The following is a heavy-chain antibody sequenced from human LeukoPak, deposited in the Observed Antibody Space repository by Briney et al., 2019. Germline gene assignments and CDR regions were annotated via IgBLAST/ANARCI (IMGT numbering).Heavy chain of an antibody. CDR1: GYTPRSYA. CDR3: AKDPFDY. J-gene: IGHJ4*02. Sequence: GGSPRLSCADPGYTPRSYAMSWVRPAPGKGLDWVSAISGSGGSTYYAVSVKGRFTISRNNSKNTQYLQMSSLSAEDTAVYYCAKDPFDYWGQGTRVTVSS. V-gene: IGHV3-23*01. CDR2: ISGSGGST.